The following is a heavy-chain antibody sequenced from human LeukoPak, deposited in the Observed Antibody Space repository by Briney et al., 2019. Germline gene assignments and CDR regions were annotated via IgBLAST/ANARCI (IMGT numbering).Heavy chain of an antibody. CDR1: GFTFSSYA. J-gene: IGHJ4*02. CDR3: AKDAAWSGWYFDY. V-gene: IGHV3-23*01. Sequence: GGSLRLSCEASGFTFSSYALSWVRQAPGKGLEWVSGLSGSAGSTYYADSVKGRFTISRDNSKNTLYLQMNSLRAEDTAVYYCAKDAAWSGWYFDYWGQGTLVTVSS. CDR2: LSGSAGST. D-gene: IGHD3-3*01.